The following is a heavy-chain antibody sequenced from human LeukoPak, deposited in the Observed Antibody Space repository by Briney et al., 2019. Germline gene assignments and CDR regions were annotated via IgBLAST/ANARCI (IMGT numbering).Heavy chain of an antibody. Sequence: HSGGSLRLSCAASGFTFSSYSMNWVRQAPGKGLEWVSYISSSSSTIYYADSAKGRFTISRDNAKNSLYLQMNSLRAEDTAVYYCARGIPYYYDSSGYFYYFDYWGQGTLVTVSS. CDR3: ARGIPYYYDSSGYFYYFDY. J-gene: IGHJ4*02. D-gene: IGHD3-22*01. CDR2: ISSSSSTI. CDR1: GFTFSSYS. V-gene: IGHV3-48*01.